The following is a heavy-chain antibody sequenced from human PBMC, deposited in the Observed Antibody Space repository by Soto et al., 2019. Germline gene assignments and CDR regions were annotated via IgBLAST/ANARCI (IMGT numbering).Heavy chain of an antibody. Sequence: QVQLVESGGGVVQPGRSLRLSCAASGFTFSSFAMHWVRQAPGKGLEWLAVISSDVVNYYYAESVKGRFTISRDYSKNTLYLQMNRLRNEDTAVYYCSRGGAWTPEGLGYWGQGTLVTVSS. CDR1: GFTFSSFA. CDR3: SRGGAWTPEGLGY. V-gene: IGHV3-30-3*01. J-gene: IGHJ4*02. D-gene: IGHD2-15*01. CDR2: ISSDVVNY.